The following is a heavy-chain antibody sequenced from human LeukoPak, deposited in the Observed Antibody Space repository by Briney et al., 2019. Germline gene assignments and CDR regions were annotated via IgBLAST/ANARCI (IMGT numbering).Heavy chain of an antibody. Sequence: SETLSLTCAVYGGSFSGYYWSWIRQPPGKGLEWIGEINHSGGINYNPSLKSRVTISVDTSKNQFSLKLSSVTAADTAVYYCARVKYDFWGGYSHPYYYYYYMDVWGKGTTVTVSS. CDR3: ARVKYDFWGGYSHPYYYYYYMDV. J-gene: IGHJ6*03. D-gene: IGHD3-3*01. CDR1: GGSFSGYY. V-gene: IGHV4-34*01. CDR2: INHSGGI.